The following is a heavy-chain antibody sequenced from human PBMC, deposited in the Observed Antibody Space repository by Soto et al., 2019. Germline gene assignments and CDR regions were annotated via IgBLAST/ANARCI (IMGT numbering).Heavy chain of an antibody. Sequence: GGSLRLSCAASGFTFSSYAMHWVRHAPGKGLEWVAVISYDGSNKYYADSVKGRFTISRDNSKNTLYLQMNSLRAEDTAVYYCARGYCSGGSCYGMDVWGQGTTVTVSS. J-gene: IGHJ6*02. V-gene: IGHV3-30-3*01. D-gene: IGHD2-15*01. CDR3: ARGYCSGGSCYGMDV. CDR2: ISYDGSNK. CDR1: GFTFSSYA.